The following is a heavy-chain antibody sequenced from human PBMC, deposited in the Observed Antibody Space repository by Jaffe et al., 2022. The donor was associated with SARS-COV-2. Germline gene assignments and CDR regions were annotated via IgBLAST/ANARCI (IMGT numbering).Heavy chain of an antibody. CDR2: INVGNGNT. CDR1: GYTFTNYA. J-gene: IGHJ3*02. D-gene: IGHD2-2*01. V-gene: IGHV1-3*01. Sequence: QVHLVQSGAEVKKPGASVKVSCKASGYTFTNYAMHWVRQAPGQRLEWMGWINVGNGNTKYSQKFQGRVTITRDTTASTAYMELSSLRSEDTTIYYCARGRGSNCFACAFDIWGQGTVVTVSS. CDR3: ARGRGSNCFACAFDI.